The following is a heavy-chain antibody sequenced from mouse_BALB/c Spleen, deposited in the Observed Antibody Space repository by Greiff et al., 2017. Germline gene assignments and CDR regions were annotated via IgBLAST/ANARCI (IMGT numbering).Heavy chain of an antibody. J-gene: IGHJ2*01. Sequence: VQLQQSGAELVRPGALVKLSCKASGFNIKDYYMHWVKQRPEQGLEWIGWIDPENGNTIYDPKFQGKASITADTSSNTAYLQLSSLTSEDTAVYYCARRGIYYDYDEDYWGQGTTRTVSS. CDR2: IDPENGNT. D-gene: IGHD2-4*01. V-gene: IGHV14-1*02. CDR1: GFNIKDYY. CDR3: ARRGIYYDYDEDY.